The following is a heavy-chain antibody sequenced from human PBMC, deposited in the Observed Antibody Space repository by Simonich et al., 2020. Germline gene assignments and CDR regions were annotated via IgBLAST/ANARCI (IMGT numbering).Heavy chain of an antibody. CDR1: GFTFSGYS. Sequence: EVQLVESGGGLVKPGGSLRLSCAASGFTFSGYSRNWVRQAPGKGLEWVSSISSSSSYIYYADSVKGRFTISRDNAKNSLYLQMNSLRAEDTAVYYCAREIEAGNAFDIWGQGTMVTVSS. V-gene: IGHV3-21*01. J-gene: IGHJ3*02. CDR2: ISSSSSYI. CDR3: AREIEAGNAFDI.